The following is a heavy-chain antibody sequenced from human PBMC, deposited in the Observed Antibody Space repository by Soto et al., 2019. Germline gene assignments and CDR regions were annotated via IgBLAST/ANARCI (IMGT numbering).Heavy chain of an antibody. CDR3: AREGVAPYYYYGMDV. Sequence: ASVKVSCKASAYTLINYYIHWVRQAPGQGLEWMGIISRSGDSTTYAQKFQGRVTMTRDTSTSTVYMELSGLRSEDTAVYYCAREGVAPYYYYGMDVWGQGTPVTVSS. D-gene: IGHD5-12*01. V-gene: IGHV1-46*01. CDR2: ISRSGDST. CDR1: AYTLINYY. J-gene: IGHJ6*02.